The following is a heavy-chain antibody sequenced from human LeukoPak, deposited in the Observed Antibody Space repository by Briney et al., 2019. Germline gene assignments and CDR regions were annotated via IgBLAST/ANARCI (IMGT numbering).Heavy chain of an antibody. CDR3: ARWVSSSEYSDY. Sequence: ASVKVSCKASGYTFTGYYMHWVRQAPGQGLEWMGWINPNSGGTNYAQKLQGRVTMTRDTSISTAYMELSRLRSDDTAVYYCARWVSSSEYSDYWGQGTLVTVSS. CDR2: INPNSGGT. CDR1: GYTFTGYY. V-gene: IGHV1-2*02. J-gene: IGHJ4*02. D-gene: IGHD6-6*01.